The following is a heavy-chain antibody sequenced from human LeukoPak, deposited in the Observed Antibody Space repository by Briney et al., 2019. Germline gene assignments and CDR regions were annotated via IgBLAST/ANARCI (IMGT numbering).Heavy chain of an antibody. V-gene: IGHV1-24*01. CDR2: FDPEDGET. D-gene: IGHD1-1*01. J-gene: IGHJ4*02. CDR3: ATDGPLGDWNDSEGVGY. Sequence: ASVKVSCKVSGYTLNELSMHWVRQAPGKGLEWMGGFDPEDGETIYAQKFQGRVTMTEDTSTDTAYMELSSLRSEDTAVYYCATDGPLGDWNDSEGVGYWGQGTLVTVSS. CDR1: GYTLNELS.